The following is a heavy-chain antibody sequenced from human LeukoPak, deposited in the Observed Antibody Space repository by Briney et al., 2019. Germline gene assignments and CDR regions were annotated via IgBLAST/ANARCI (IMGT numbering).Heavy chain of an antibody. CDR3: ARAVAGRVGGFDY. J-gene: IGHJ4*02. CDR1: GGSIGSYY. D-gene: IGHD6-19*01. Sequence: SETLSLTCAVSGGSIGSYYWSWIRQPPGKGLEWIGYIYYSGSTNYNPSLKSRVTISVDTSKNQFSLKLSSVTAADTAVYYCARAVAGRVGGFDYWGQGTLVTVSS. CDR2: IYYSGST. V-gene: IGHV4-59*01.